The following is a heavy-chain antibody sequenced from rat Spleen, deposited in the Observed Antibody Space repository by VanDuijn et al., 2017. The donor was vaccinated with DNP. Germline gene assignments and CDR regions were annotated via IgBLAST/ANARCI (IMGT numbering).Heavy chain of an antibody. J-gene: IGHJ2*01. Sequence: EVQLVESGGGLVQPGGSLKLSCAASGFTFSDYYMAWVRQAPTKGLEWVAAISYDGNSTYYRDSVKGRFTISRENAQSSLDLQMDSLRSEDTATYYCTTADFWGQGVMVTVSS. CDR3: TTADF. CDR2: ISYDGNST. CDR1: GFTFSDYY. V-gene: IGHV5-20*01.